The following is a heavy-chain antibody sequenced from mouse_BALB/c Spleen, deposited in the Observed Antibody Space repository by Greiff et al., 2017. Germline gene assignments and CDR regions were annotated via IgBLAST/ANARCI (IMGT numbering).Heavy chain of an antibody. CDR2: FYPGSGSI. Sequence: VQLQQSGAELVRPGSSVKISCKASGYAFSSYWMNWVKQRSGQGLEWIGWFYPGSGSIKYNEKFKDKATLTADKYSSTVYMELSRLTSEDSAVYFCARHEDDTTATGPFAYWGQGTLVTVSA. D-gene: IGHD1-2*01. V-gene: IGHV1-62-2*01. J-gene: IGHJ3*01. CDR1: GYAFSSYW. CDR3: ARHEDDTTATGPFAY.